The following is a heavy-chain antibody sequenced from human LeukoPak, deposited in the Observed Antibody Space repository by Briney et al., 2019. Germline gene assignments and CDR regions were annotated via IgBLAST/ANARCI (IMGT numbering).Heavy chain of an antibody. CDR3: ARSPRGYSSSWYSFDY. Sequence: ASVKVSCKASGYTFTSYAMHWVRQAPGQRLEWMGWTNAGNGNTKYSQKFQGRVTITRDTSASTAYMELSSLRSEDTAVYYCARSPRGYSSSWYSFDYWGQGTLVTVSS. CDR2: TNAGNGNT. V-gene: IGHV1-3*01. D-gene: IGHD6-13*01. J-gene: IGHJ4*02. CDR1: GYTFTSYA.